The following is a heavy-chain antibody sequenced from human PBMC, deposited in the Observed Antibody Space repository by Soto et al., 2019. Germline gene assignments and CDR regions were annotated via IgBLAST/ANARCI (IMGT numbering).Heavy chain of an antibody. V-gene: IGHV3-53*01. CDR2: IYSGGST. D-gene: IGHD4-17*01. CDR3: AMTTVTTALFDY. CDR1: GFTVSSNY. J-gene: IGHJ4*02. Sequence: EVQLVESGGGLIQPGGSLRLSCAASGFTVSSNYMSWVRQAPGKGLEWVSVIYSGGSTYYADSVKGRFTISRDNSKNTLYLQMNSLRAEDTAVDYCAMTTVTTALFDYWGQGTLVTVSS.